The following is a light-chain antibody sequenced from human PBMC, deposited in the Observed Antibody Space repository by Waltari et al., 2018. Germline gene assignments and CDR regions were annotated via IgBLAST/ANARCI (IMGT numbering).Light chain of an antibody. CDR2: DAS. CDR3: QQRSNWPGT. CDR1: QSVSRY. J-gene: IGKJ2*01. Sequence: EIVLTQSPATLSLSPGERATLSCRASQSVSRYLAWYQHKPGQAPRLLIYDASNRASGIPARFSGSGSGIDFTLTISSLEPEDFAVYYCQQRSNWPGTFGPGTKLEI. V-gene: IGKV3-11*01.